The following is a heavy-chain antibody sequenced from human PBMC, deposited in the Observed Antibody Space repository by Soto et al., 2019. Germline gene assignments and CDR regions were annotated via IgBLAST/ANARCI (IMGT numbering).Heavy chain of an antibody. D-gene: IGHD3-10*01. CDR2: IHHSGVT. V-gene: IGHV4-4*02. J-gene: IGHJ4*02. CDR1: GDSITSSYW. Sequence: PSETLSLTCAVSGDSITSSYWSWVRQPPGKGLEWIADIHHSGVTNYNPSLMSRVTISVDTSKNQFSLKLRSVTAADTAVYYCARVQWFGEPDLWGQRTPVTVSS. CDR3: ARVQWFGEPDL.